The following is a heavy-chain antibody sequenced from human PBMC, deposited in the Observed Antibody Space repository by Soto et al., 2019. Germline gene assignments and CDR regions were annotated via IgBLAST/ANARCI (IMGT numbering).Heavy chain of an antibody. CDR1: GYTFTSYG. D-gene: IGHD3-3*01. CDR2: ISAYNGKT. V-gene: IGHV1-18*01. J-gene: IGHJ5*02. CDR3: AIDLHTYYDVWFDP. Sequence: ASVKVSCKASGYTFTSYGISWVRQAPGQGLEWMGWISAYNGKTNYAQQLQGRATMTPDTSTSTAYMELRSLRSDDTAVYYCAIDLHTYYDVWFDPWGQGTLVTVSS.